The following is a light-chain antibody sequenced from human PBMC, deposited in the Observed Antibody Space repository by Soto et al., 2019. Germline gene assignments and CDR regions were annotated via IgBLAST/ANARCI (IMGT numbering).Light chain of an antibody. CDR1: SSDVGGYNY. V-gene: IGLV2-14*01. J-gene: IGLJ2*01. Sequence: QSVLTQPASVSGSPGQSITISCIGSSSDVGGYNYVSWYQHHPGRVPKPMIFEVSDRPSGVSSRFSGSKSGNTAYLPISGLQAEDEADYYCSSFSSTSTIVFGGGTKVTVL. CDR3: SSFSSTSTIV. CDR2: EVS.